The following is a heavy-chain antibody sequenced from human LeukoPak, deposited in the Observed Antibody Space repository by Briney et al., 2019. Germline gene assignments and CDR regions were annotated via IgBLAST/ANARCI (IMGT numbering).Heavy chain of an antibody. CDR2: IYYSGST. CDR3: ARQDYYGMDV. CDR1: GGSLSNYY. V-gene: IGHV4-59*08. Sequence: SETLSLTCTVSGGSLSNYYWSWIRQPPGKGLEWIGYIYYSGSTNYNPSLKSRVTISVDTSKNQVSLKLSSVTAADTAVYYCARQDYYGMDVWGRGTTVTVSS. J-gene: IGHJ6*02.